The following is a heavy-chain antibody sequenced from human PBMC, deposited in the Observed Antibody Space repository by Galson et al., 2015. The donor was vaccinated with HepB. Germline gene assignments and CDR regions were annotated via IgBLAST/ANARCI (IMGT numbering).Heavy chain of an antibody. Sequence: QSGAEVKKPGESLKISCKGSGSSFTSYWIGWVRQMPGKGLEWMGIIYPGDSDTRYSPSFQGQVTISADKSISTAYLQWSSLKASDTAMYYCARLDVAGGGSYYYGMDVWGQGTTVTVSS. CDR1: GSSFTSYW. J-gene: IGHJ6*02. V-gene: IGHV5-51*01. CDR2: IYPGDSDT. CDR3: ARLDVAGGGSYYYGMDV. D-gene: IGHD6-13*01.